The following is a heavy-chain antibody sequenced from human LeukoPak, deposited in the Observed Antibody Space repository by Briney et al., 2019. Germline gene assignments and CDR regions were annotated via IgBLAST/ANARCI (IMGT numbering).Heavy chain of an antibody. D-gene: IGHD5-18*01. J-gene: IGHJ4*02. CDR2: ISGNGAHP. CDR1: EFILSSYA. V-gene: IGHV3-23*01. Sequence: GGSLRLSCEASEFILSSYAMSWVRQAPGKGLEWVSSISGNGAHPYYADSVRGRFTISRDNSKNTLYLQMNSLRAEDTAVYYCARAGGGYSYDLSFDYWGQGTLVTVSS. CDR3: ARAGGGYSYDLSFDY.